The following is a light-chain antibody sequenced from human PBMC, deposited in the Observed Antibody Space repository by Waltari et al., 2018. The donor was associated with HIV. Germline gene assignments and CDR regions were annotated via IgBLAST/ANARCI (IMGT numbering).Light chain of an antibody. CDR1: NIRNKH. J-gene: IGLJ2*01. CDR2: YDR. V-gene: IGLV3-21*04. Sequence: SYVLSPPPSVSVAPGNTATITCRGNNIRNKHVNWYQQQPGQAPVVVIFYDRDRPSGIPERFSGSSSANMATLTISRVEAGDEADYYCQVWDSDSDHVVFGVGTKLTVL. CDR3: QVWDSDSDHVV.